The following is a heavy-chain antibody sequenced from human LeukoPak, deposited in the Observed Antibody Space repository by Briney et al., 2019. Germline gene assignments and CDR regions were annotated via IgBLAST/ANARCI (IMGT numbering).Heavy chain of an antibody. V-gene: IGHV1-69*06. CDR3: ARALDYYDSSGQLDY. Sequence: ASVKVSCKASGYTFTSYGISWVRQAPGQGLEWMGGIIPIFGTANYAQKFQGRVTITADKSTSTAYMELSSLRSEDTAVYYCARALDYYDSSGQLDYWGQGTLVTVSS. CDR2: IIPIFGTA. J-gene: IGHJ4*02. D-gene: IGHD3-22*01. CDR1: GYTFTSYG.